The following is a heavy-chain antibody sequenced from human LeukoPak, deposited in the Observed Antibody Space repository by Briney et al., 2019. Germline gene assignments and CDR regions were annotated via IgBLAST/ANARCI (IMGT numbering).Heavy chain of an antibody. CDR1: GFTLSSYS. D-gene: IGHD1-26*01. CDR2: ISTSSSYI. Sequence: PWGSLRLSCAASGFTLSSYSMNWVRQAPGKGLEWVSFISTSSSYIYYADSVKGRFIISRDNARKSLYLQMNSLRAEDTAVYYCARDPYSGNYGNYYYYYMDVWGKGTTVTISS. CDR3: ARDPYSGNYGNYYYYYMDV. V-gene: IGHV3-21*01. J-gene: IGHJ6*03.